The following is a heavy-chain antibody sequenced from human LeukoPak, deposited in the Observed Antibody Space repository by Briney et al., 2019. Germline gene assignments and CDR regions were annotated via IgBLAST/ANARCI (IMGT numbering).Heavy chain of an antibody. CDR2: ISWNSGSI. Sequence: GRSLRLSCAASGFTFDDYAMHWVRQAPGKGLEWVSGISWNSGSIGYADSVKGRFTISRDNSRNSLYLQMNSLTIEDTALYFCTKGLRSGTYYNIFDYWSQGTLVTVSS. V-gene: IGHV3-9*01. J-gene: IGHJ4*02. CDR3: TKGLRSGTYYNIFDY. D-gene: IGHD3-10*01. CDR1: GFTFDDYA.